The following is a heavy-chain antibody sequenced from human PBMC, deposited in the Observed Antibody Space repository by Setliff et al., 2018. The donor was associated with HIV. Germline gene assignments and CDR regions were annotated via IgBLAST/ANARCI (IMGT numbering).Heavy chain of an antibody. J-gene: IGHJ4*02. CDR3: AKRATATAPIES. CDR1: GFSFSSYG. CDR2: IPYDGSYK. V-gene: IGHV3-30*02. D-gene: IGHD2-15*01. Sequence: PGGSLRLSCAASGFSFSSYGLHWVRQAPGKGLEWVAFIPYDGSYKYYADSVKGRFTISRDNSRTTMYLQMNSLRAEDTAVYYCAKRATATAPIESWGQGTLVTVSS.